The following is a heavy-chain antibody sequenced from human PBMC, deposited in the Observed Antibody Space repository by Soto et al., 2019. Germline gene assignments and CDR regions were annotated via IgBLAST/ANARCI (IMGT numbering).Heavy chain of an antibody. CDR1: GYTFSRYG. CDR2: ISAYNGNT. Sequence: ASVKVSCKASGYTFSRYGIMWVRQAPGQGLEWMGWISAYNGNTNSAEKLRGRLTMTTDASTTTAYMELRGLRSDDTAIYYCARDQGFRVVINSNWFDPWGQGTLVTVSS. V-gene: IGHV1-18*01. J-gene: IGHJ5*02. D-gene: IGHD2-21*01. CDR3: ARDQGFRVVINSNWFDP.